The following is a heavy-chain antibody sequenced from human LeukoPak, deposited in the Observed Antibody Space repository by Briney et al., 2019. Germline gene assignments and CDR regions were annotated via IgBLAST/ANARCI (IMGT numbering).Heavy chain of an antibody. CDR3: AKDETGGSYS. CDR1: GITFSSYS. Sequence: GGSLRLSCGASGITFSSYSMNWVRQAPGKGLEWVSYISSSGSTKYYADSVKGRFTISRDNARNSLYLQMNSLRAEDTAVYYCAKDETGGSYSWGQGTLVTVSS. D-gene: IGHD1-26*01. CDR2: ISSSGSTK. J-gene: IGHJ4*02. V-gene: IGHV3-48*01.